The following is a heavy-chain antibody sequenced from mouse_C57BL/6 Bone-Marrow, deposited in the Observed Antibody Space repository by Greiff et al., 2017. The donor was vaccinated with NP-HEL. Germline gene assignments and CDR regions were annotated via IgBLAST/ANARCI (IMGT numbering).Heavy chain of an antibody. CDR2: IDPNSGGT. CDR3: ARSTYGGYDWYFDV. CDR1: GYTFTSYW. D-gene: IGHD2-3*01. J-gene: IGHJ1*03. V-gene: IGHV1-62-3*01. Sequence: QVQLKQPGAELVKPGASVKLSCKASGYTFTSYWMHWVKQRPGRGLEWIGRIDPNSGGTKYNEKFKSKATLTVDKPSSTAYMQLSSLTSEDSAVYYCARSTYGGYDWYFDVWGTGTTVTVSS.